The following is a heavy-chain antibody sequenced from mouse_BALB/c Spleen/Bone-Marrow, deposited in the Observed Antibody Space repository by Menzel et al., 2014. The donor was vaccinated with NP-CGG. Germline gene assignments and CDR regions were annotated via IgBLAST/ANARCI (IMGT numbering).Heavy chain of an antibody. J-gene: IGHJ4*01. CDR2: ISTYYGDA. Sequence: QVQLKESGAELVRPGVSVKISCKGSGYTFTDYAMHWVKQSHAKSLERIGVISTYYGDASYNQKFKGKATMTVDKSSSTAYMELARLTSEDSAIYYCARRGNYDAMDYWGQGTSVTVSS. D-gene: IGHD2-1*01. V-gene: IGHV1S137*01. CDR3: ARRGNYDAMDY. CDR1: GYTFTDYA.